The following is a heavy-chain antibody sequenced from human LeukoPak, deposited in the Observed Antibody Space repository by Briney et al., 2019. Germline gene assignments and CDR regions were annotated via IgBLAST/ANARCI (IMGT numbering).Heavy chain of an antibody. CDR1: GYTFTSYG. V-gene: IGHV1-46*01. J-gene: IGHJ4*02. Sequence: ASVKVSCKASGYTFTSYGISWVRQAPGQGLEWMGIINPSGGSTSYAQKFQGRVTMTRDTSTSTVYMELSSLRSEDTAVYYCARDLRDDSSGYYYFDYWGQGTLVTVSS. CDR3: ARDLRDDSSGYYYFDY. D-gene: IGHD3-22*01. CDR2: INPSGGST.